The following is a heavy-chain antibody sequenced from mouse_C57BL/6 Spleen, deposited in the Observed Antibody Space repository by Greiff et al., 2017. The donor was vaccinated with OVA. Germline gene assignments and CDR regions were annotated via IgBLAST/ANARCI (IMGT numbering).Heavy chain of an antibody. J-gene: IGHJ4*01. CDR2: IYPGSGST. Sequence: QVQLQQPGAELVKPGASVKMSCKASGYTFTSYCITWVKQRPGQGLEWIGDIYPGSGSTHYNEKFKSKATLTVDTSSSTAYMQLSSLTSEDSAVYYCAIRGSSYVGAMDYWGQGTSVTVSS. V-gene: IGHV1-55*01. CDR1: GYTFTSYC. D-gene: IGHD1-1*01. CDR3: AIRGSSYVGAMDY.